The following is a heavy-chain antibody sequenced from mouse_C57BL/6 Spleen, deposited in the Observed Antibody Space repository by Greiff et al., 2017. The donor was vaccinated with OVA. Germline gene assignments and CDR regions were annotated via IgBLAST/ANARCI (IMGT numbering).Heavy chain of an antibody. CDR2: INPNNGGT. CDR3: ARRGGYDEYFDV. V-gene: IGHV1-26*01. Sequence: EVKLQQSGPELVKPGASVKISCKASGYTFTDYYMNWVKQSHGKSLEWIGDINPNNGGTSYNQKFKGKATLTVDKSSSTAYMELRSLTSEDSAVYYCARRGGYDEYFDVWGTGTTVTVSS. J-gene: IGHJ1*03. CDR1: GYTFTDYY. D-gene: IGHD2-2*01.